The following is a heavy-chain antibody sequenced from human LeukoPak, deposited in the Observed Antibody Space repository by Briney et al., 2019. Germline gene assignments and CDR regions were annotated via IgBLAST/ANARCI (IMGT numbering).Heavy chain of an antibody. V-gene: IGHV3-21*01. CDR3: AKDGVPSRWFGRNYFDY. Sequence: GGSLRLSCAASGFTFSSYSMNWVRQAPGKGLEWVSSISSSSSYIYYADSVKGRFTISRDNYKNTLHLKMNNLRAEDTAVYYCAKDGVPSRWFGRNYFDYWGQGTLVTVSS. J-gene: IGHJ4*02. D-gene: IGHD3-10*01. CDR2: ISSSSSYI. CDR1: GFTFSSYS.